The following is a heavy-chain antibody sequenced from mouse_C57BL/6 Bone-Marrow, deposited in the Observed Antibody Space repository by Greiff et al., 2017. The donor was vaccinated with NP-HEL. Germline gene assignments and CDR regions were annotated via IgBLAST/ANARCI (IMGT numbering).Heavy chain of an antibody. Sequence: DVQLVESEGGLVQPGSSMKLSCTASGFTFSDYYMAWVRQVPEKGLEWVANINYDGSSTYYLDSLKSRFIISRDNAKNILYLQMSSLKSEDTATYYCAREDRHGDGYYYGSRGYFDYWGQGTTLTVSS. CDR2: INYDGSST. V-gene: IGHV5-16*01. CDR1: GFTFSDYY. D-gene: IGHD1-1*01. J-gene: IGHJ2*01. CDR3: AREDRHGDGYYYGSRGYFDY.